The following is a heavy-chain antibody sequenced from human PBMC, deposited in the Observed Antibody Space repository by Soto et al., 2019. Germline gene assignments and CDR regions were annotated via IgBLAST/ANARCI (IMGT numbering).Heavy chain of an antibody. J-gene: IGHJ6*03. Sequence: SETLSLTCTVSGGSISSYYWSWIRQPPGKGLEWIGYIYYSGSTNYNPSLKSRVTLSVDTSKNRFSLKLSSVTAADTAVYYCARSLGDILTGYYPDEEYYYYYMDVWGKGTTVTVSS. CDR2: IYYSGST. CDR3: ARSLGDILTGYYPDEEYYYYYMDV. V-gene: IGHV4-59*01. D-gene: IGHD3-9*01. CDR1: GGSISSYY.